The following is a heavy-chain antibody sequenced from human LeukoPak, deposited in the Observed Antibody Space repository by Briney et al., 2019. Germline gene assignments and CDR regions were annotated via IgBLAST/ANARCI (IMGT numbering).Heavy chain of an antibody. CDR1: GFTFSSYA. J-gene: IGHJ5*02. CDR3: ARERSGSYYKGRWFDP. Sequence: GGSLRLSCAASGFTFSSYAMSWVRQAPGKGLEWVSVIYSGGSTYYADSVKGRFTISRDNSKNTLYLQMNSLRAEDTAVYYCARERSGSYYKGRWFDPWGQGTLVTVSS. CDR2: IYSGGST. V-gene: IGHV3-53*01. D-gene: IGHD3-10*01.